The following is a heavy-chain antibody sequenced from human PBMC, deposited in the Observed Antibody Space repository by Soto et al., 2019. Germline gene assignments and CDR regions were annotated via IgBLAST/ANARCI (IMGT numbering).Heavy chain of an antibody. D-gene: IGHD2-2*01. CDR2: ISYDGSNK. CDR1: GFAFSSYW. Sequence: GGSLRLSCAASGFAFSSYWMSWFRQAPGKGLEWVAVISYDGSNKYYADSVKGRFTISRDNSKNTLYLQMNSLRAEDTAVYYCARGCSTSCYYDYWGQGTLVTVSS. V-gene: IGHV3-30-3*01. CDR3: ARGCSTSCYYDY. J-gene: IGHJ4*02.